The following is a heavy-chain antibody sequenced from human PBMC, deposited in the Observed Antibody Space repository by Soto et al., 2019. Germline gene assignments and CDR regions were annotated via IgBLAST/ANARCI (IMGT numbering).Heavy chain of an antibody. V-gene: IGHV3-33*01. Sequence: VGSLRLSCAASGFPFSNYAMHWVRQAPGKGLEWVAVIWHDGSNEHYADSVKGRFRIARDNSNNTLYLQMNSLRGEDTALYYCARDDVSMVTTFLDYWGLGTLVTVSS. J-gene: IGHJ4*02. CDR1: GFPFSNYA. D-gene: IGHD2-21*02. CDR3: ARDDVSMVTTFLDY. CDR2: IWHDGSNE.